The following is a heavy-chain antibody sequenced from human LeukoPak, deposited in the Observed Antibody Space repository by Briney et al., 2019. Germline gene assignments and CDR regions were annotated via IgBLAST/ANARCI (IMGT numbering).Heavy chain of an antibody. CDR3: ARDNRGYDFWSGYYLFDY. J-gene: IGHJ4*02. Sequence: GGSLRLSCAASGFTFSSYSMNWVRQAPGKGLEWVSYISSSGSTIYYADSVKGRFTISRDNAKNSLYLQMNSLRAEDTAVYYCARDNRGYDFWSGYYLFDYWGQGTLVTVSS. D-gene: IGHD3-3*01. CDR2: ISSSGSTI. V-gene: IGHV3-48*01. CDR1: GFTFSSYS.